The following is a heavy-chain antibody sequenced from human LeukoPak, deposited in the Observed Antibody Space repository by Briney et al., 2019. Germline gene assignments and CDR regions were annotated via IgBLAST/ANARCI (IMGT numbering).Heavy chain of an antibody. V-gene: IGHV7-4-1*02. CDR1: GYSFTNYA. Sequence: ASVKVSCKASGYSFTNYAMNWVRQAPGQGLVWMGWINTNTGNATYAQGFTGRFVLSLDTSVSTAYLQISSLKAEDTAVYYCARRGVFGYSHDLWGRGTLITVSS. CDR3: ARRGVFGYSHDL. J-gene: IGHJ2*01. D-gene: IGHD5-18*01. CDR2: INTNTGNA.